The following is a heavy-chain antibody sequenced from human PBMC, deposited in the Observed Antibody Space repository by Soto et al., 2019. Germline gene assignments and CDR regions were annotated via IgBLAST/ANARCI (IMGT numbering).Heavy chain of an antibody. V-gene: IGHV1-8*01. CDR1: GYTFTSYD. CDR2: INPNSGNA. J-gene: IGHJ6*02. Sequence: ASVKVSCKASGYTFTSYDINWVRQATGQGLEWMGWINPNSGNANYAQKFQGRVTITADNSTSTAYMELSSLRSEDTAVFYCARDQGGSPAAMFGLDVWGQGTTVTVSS. CDR3: ARDQGGSPAAMFGLDV. D-gene: IGHD2-2*01.